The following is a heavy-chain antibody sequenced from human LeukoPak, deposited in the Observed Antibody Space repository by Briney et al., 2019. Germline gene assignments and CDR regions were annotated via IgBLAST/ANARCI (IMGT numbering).Heavy chain of an antibody. CDR2: ISSSSSYI. D-gene: IGHD3/OR15-3a*01. CDR1: GFTFSSYS. J-gene: IGHJ6*03. Sequence: GESLRLSCAASGFTFSSYSMNWVRQAPGKGLEWVSSISSSSSYIYYADSVKGRFTISRDNAKNSLYLQMNSLRAEDTAVYYCARDRFWTDYYYYIDVWGKGTTVTVSS. CDR3: ARDRFWTDYYYYIDV. V-gene: IGHV3-21*01.